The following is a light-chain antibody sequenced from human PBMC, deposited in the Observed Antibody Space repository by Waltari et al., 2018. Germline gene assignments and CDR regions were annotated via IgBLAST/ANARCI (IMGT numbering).Light chain of an antibody. CDR1: ESVGTD. CDR2: YAN. CDR3: QQSRQWPRRT. V-gene: IGKV3D-15*01. J-gene: IGKJ2*01. Sequence: EIVMPQSPVTMSVSPGEGVTLSCTASESVGTDVAWYRHKPGQPPRLLIYYANARATGVPARISGSGSATDFTLTISSLEPEDFAFYYCQQSRQWPRRTFGQGTKLEI.